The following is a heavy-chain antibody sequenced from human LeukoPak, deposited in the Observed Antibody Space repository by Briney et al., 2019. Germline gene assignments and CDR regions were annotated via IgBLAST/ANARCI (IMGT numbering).Heavy chain of an antibody. CDR3: AAFGSSAVADYYYGMDV. D-gene: IGHD3-10*01. CDR2: IVVGSGNT. Sequence: SVKVSCKASGFTFTSSAVQWVRQARGQRLEWIGWIVVGSGNTNHAQKFQERVTITRDMSTSTAYMELSSLRSEDTAVYYCAAFGSSAVADYYYGMDVWGQGTTVTVSS. J-gene: IGHJ6*02. V-gene: IGHV1-58*01. CDR1: GFTFTSSA.